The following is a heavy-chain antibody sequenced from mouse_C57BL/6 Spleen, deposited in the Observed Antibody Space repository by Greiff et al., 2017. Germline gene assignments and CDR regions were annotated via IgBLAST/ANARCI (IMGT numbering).Heavy chain of an antibody. CDR3: ARDYGSPYYYAMDY. CDR1: GYAFSSSW. J-gene: IGHJ4*01. Sequence: VKLMESGPELVKPGASVKISCKASGYAFSSSWMNWVKQRPGKGLEWIGRIYPGDGDTNYNGKFKGKATLTADNSSSTAYMQLSSLTSEDSAVYFCARDYGSPYYYAMDYWGQGTSVTVSS. D-gene: IGHD1-1*01. V-gene: IGHV1-82*01. CDR2: IYPGDGDT.